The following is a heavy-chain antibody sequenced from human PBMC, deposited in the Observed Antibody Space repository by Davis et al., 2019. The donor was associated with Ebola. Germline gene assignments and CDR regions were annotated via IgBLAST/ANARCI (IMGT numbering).Heavy chain of an antibody. CDR2: IYRDGRT. D-gene: IGHD4-17*01. V-gene: IGHV3-53*01. CDR3: TRHVSGDFWYFDL. J-gene: IGHJ2*01. CDR1: GFIVSDKY. Sequence: GGSLRLSCAASGFIVSDKYMSWVRQAPGKGLEWVSVIYRDGRTYYADSFKGRFTISRDNSKNTLYLQMNSLRAEDTAVYYCTRHVSGDFWYFDLWGRGTLVTVSS.